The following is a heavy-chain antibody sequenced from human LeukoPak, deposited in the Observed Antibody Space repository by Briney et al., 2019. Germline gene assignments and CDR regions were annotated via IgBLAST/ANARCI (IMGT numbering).Heavy chain of an antibody. CDR2: IRYDGSNK. Sequence: QPGGSLRLSCAASGFTFSSYGMHWVRQAPGKGLEWVAFIRYDGSNKYYADSVKGRFTISRDNSKNTLYLQMNSPRAEDTAVYYCAKDPMSYTVANLYDYWGQGTLVTVSS. V-gene: IGHV3-30*02. D-gene: IGHD4-23*01. CDR3: AKDPMSYTVANLYDY. J-gene: IGHJ4*02. CDR1: GFTFSSYG.